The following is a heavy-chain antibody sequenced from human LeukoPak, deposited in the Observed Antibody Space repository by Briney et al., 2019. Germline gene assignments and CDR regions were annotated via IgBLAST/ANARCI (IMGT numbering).Heavy chain of an antibody. CDR1: GGSFSGYY. CDR3: ARASTMVRGVTPLCYYYMDV. D-gene: IGHD3-10*01. CDR2: IYTSGST. V-gene: IGHV4-59*10. J-gene: IGHJ6*03. Sequence: SETLSLTCAVYGGSFSGYYWSWIRQPAGKGLEWIGRIYTSGSTNYNPSLKSRVTISVDTSKNQFSLKLSSVTAADTAVYYCARASTMVRGVTPLCYYYMDVWGKGTTVTISS.